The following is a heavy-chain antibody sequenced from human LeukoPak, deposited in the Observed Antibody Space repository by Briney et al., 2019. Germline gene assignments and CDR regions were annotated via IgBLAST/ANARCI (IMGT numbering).Heavy chain of an antibody. CDR1: GFTFSSYW. D-gene: IGHD3-10*01. J-gene: IGHJ6*04. Sequence: GGSLRLSCAASGFTFSSYWMHWVRQAPGKGLVWVSRINSDGSSTSYAASVKGRFTISRDNAKNTLYLQMNSLRAEDTAVYYCARAESYGSGSYRGMDVWGKGTTVTVSS. V-gene: IGHV3-74*01. CDR2: INSDGSST. CDR3: ARAESYGSGSYRGMDV.